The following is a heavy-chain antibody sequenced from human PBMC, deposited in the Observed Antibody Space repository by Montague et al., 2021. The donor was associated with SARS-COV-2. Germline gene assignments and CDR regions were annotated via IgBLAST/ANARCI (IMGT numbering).Heavy chain of an antibody. CDR2: IYYSGST. CDR3: ARLTAGYCSGGSCYWGTGFDY. Sequence: TLSLTCNVSGGSISSGGYYWSWIRQHPGKGLEWIGYIYYSGSTYYNPSLKSRVTISVDTSKNQFSLKLSSVTAADTAVYYCARLTAGYCSGGSCYWGTGFDYWGQGALVTVSS. J-gene: IGHJ4*02. V-gene: IGHV4-31*03. D-gene: IGHD2-15*01. CDR1: GGSISSGGYY.